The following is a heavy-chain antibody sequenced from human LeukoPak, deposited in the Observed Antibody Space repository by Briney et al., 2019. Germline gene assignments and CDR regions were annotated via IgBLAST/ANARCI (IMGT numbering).Heavy chain of an antibody. V-gene: IGHV4-39*01. CDR2: IYYRGNT. J-gene: IGHJ4*02. CDR3: ARGVGSSWYGD. CDR1: GGSISSSSYY. D-gene: IGHD6-13*01. Sequence: SETLSLTCTVSGGSISSSSYYWGWIRQPPGKGLQWIGSIYYRGNTYYTPPLKSRVTISVDTSKNQFSLKLSSVTAADTAVYYCARGVGSSWYGDWGQGTLVTVSS.